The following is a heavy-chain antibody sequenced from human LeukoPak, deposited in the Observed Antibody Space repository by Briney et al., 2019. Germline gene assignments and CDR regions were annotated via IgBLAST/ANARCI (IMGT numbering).Heavy chain of an antibody. CDR1: GGSISSYY. CDR3: ARSAGIVGATVWFDP. CDR2: IYYSGST. J-gene: IGHJ5*02. D-gene: IGHD1-26*01. V-gene: IGHV4-59*08. Sequence: SETLSLTCTVSGGSISSYYWSWIRQPPGKGLEWIGYIYYSGSTNYNPSLKSRVTISVDTSKNQFSLKLSSVTAADTAVYYCARSAGIVGATVWFDPWGQGTLVTVSS.